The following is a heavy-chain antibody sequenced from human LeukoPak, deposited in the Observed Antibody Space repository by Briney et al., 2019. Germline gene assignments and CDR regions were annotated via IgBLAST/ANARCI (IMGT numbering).Heavy chain of an antibody. CDR3: ARGGYYGSGNDFRFDP. CDR1: GGSISSYY. D-gene: IGHD3-10*01. V-gene: IGHV4-59*01. J-gene: IGHJ5*02. CDR2: IHYTGST. Sequence: SETLSLTCTVSGGSISSYYWSWTRQSSGKGLECIGYIHYTGSTNYNPSLKSRVTISVETSKNQFSLKLKSVTAADTAVYYCARGGYYGSGNDFRFDPWGQGTLVTVSS.